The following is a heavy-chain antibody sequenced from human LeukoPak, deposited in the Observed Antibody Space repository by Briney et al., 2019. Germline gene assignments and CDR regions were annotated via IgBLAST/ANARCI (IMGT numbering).Heavy chain of an antibody. V-gene: IGHV3-53*01. D-gene: IGHD2-2*01. J-gene: IGHJ4*02. CDR1: GFTFNKYA. Sequence: GGSLRLSCAASGFTFNKYAMGWVRQAPGKGLEWVSVIYSGGNTYYADSVKGRFTISRDNSKNTVYLQMNSLRAEDTAVYYCARGETSSYDYWGQGTLVTVSS. CDR3: ARGETSSYDY. CDR2: IYSGGNT.